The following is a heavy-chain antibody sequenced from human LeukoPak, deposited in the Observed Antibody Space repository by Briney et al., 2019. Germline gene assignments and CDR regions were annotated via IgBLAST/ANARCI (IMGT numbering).Heavy chain of an antibody. CDR2: MNPNSGNT. CDR3: ARVPTTVTTPHYFDY. CDR1: GYTFTSYD. V-gene: IGHV1-8*01. Sequence: ASVMVSCKASGYTFTSYDINWVRQATGQGLEWMGWMNPNSGNTGYAQKFQGRVTMTRNTSISTAYMELSSLRSEDTAVYYCARVPTTVTTPHYFDYWGQGTLVTVSS. J-gene: IGHJ4*02. D-gene: IGHD4-17*01.